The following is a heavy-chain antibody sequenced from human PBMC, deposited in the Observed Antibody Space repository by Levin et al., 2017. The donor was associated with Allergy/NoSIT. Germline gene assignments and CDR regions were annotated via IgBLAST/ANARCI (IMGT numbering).Heavy chain of an antibody. CDR1: GFTVSSNY. J-gene: IGHJ3*02. CDR3: ARDLFLGFWSGSNAFDI. CDR2: IYSGGST. V-gene: IGHV3-66*01. D-gene: IGHD3-3*01. Sequence: RSGGSLRLSCAASGFTVSSNYMSWVRQAPGKGLEWVSVIYSGGSTYYADSVKGRFTISRDNSKNTLYLQMNSLRAEDTAVYYCARDLFLGFWSGSNAFDIWGQGTMVTVSS.